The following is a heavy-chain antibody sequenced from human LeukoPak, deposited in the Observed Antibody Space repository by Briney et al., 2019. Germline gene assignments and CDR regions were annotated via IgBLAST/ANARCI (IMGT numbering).Heavy chain of an antibody. D-gene: IGHD3-9*01. CDR1: GYTFTSYG. CDR2: ISAYNGNT. Sequence: ASVTVSCTASGYTFTSYGISWVRQAPGQGLEWMGWISAYNGNTNYAQTLQGSVTMTTDTSTSKTYMELRSMRSDDTAVYYCARVGYYDILTGYDPDYWGQGTLVTVSS. CDR3: ARVGYYDILTGYDPDY. J-gene: IGHJ4*02. V-gene: IGHV1-18*01.